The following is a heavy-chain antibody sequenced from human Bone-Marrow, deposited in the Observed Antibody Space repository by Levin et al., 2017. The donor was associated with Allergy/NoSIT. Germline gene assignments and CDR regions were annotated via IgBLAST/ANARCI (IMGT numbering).Heavy chain of an antibody. V-gene: IGHV3-7*01. CDR1: GFTFSSYW. D-gene: IGHD1-26*01. CDR2: IKQDGSEK. CDR3: ARVNRATTRQGVSGY. Sequence: GGSLRLSCAASGFTFSSYWMSWVRQAPGKGLEWVANIKQDGSEKYYVDSVKGRFTISRDNAKNSLYLQMNSLRAEDTAVYYCARVNRATTRQGVSGYWGQGTLVTVSS. J-gene: IGHJ4*02.